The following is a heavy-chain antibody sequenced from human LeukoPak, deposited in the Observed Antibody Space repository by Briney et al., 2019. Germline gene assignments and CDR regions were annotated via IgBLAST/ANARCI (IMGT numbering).Heavy chain of an antibody. J-gene: IGHJ4*02. V-gene: IGHV4-31*03. D-gene: IGHD2-2*02. CDR3: ASSPVCSSTSCYTWDPYYFDY. CDR2: IYYSGST. Sequence: SETLSLTCTVSGGSISSGGYYWSWIRQHPGKGLEWIGYIYYSGSTYYNPSLKSRVTISVDTSKNQFSLKLSSVTAADTAVYYCASSPVCSSTSCYTWDPYYFDYWGQGTLVTVSS. CDR1: GGSISSGGYY.